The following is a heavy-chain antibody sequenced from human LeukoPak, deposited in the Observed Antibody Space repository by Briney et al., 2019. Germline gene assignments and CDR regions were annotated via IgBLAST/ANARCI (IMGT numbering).Heavy chain of an antibody. Sequence: SETLSLTCTVSGGFINSYYWSWIRQPAGKGLEWIVRVYTSGITNYNPSLKSRITMSVDTSKNPFSLKLTSVTAADTAVYYCARHNGFDRGYYYYMDVWGKGTTVTVSS. CDR3: ARHNGFDRGYYYYMDV. V-gene: IGHV4-4*07. CDR1: GGFINSYY. J-gene: IGHJ6*03. CDR2: VYTSGIT. D-gene: IGHD3-9*01.